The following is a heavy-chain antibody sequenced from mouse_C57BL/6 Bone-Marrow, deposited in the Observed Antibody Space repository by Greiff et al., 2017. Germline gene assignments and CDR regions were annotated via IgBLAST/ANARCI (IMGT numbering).Heavy chain of an antibody. CDR3: ARRGDGTMDY. V-gene: IGHV5-6*01. J-gene: IGHJ4*01. CDR1: GFTFSSYG. CDR2: ISSGGSYT. Sequence: EVQLVESGGDLVKPGGSLKLSCAASGFTFSSYGMSWVRQTPDKRLEWVANISSGGSYTDYPDRVQGRFTISRDNAKNTLYLQMSSLKSEDTAMYYCARRGDGTMDYWGQGTSVTVSS.